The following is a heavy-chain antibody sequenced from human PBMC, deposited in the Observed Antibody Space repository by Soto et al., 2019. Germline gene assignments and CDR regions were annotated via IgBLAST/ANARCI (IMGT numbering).Heavy chain of an antibody. D-gene: IGHD2-8*01. CDR3: ARTRLHYGVY. V-gene: IGHV3-11*01. CDR2: ISSSGGAT. Sequence: QVQLVESGGGLVEPGGSLRLSCAISGFSFSDYFMSWIRQAPGKGLEWISEISSSGGATYYSDSLKGRFTISRDNAKDILYLEMNSLRPDDTAVYYCARTRLHYGVYWGQGAPVTVS. CDR1: GFSFSDYF. J-gene: IGHJ4*02.